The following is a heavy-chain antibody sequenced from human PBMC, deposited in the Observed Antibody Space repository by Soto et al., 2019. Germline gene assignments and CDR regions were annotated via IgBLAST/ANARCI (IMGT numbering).Heavy chain of an antibody. J-gene: IGHJ2*01. V-gene: IGHV1-46*01. CDR3: ARDGGLLTASWHYDL. D-gene: IGHD2-15*01. Sequence: QVQLVQSGADVKKPGTSVKVSCKAAGYSFTNYCMYWVRQAPGQGLEWMGMINSRSGSTRYAQKFQERVTLTRDTSTTTVYMELSTLISDDTAGYYCARDGGLLTASWHYDLWGPGTLVTVSS. CDR2: INSRSGST. CDR1: GYSFTNYC.